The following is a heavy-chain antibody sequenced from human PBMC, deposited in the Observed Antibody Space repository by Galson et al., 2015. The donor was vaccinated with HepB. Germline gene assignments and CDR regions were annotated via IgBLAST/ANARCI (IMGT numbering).Heavy chain of an antibody. D-gene: IGHD2-2*01. V-gene: IGHV1-18*04. CDR3: ARGGYCTSTSCYDYYYYGMDV. J-gene: IGHJ6*02. CDR1: GYTFTGYY. Sequence: SVKVSCKASGYTFTGYYMHWVRQAPGQGLEWMGWISAYNGNTNYAQKLQGRVTMTTDTSTSTAYMELRSLRSDDTAVYYCARGGYCTSTSCYDYYYYGMDVWGQGTTVAVSS. CDR2: ISAYNGNT.